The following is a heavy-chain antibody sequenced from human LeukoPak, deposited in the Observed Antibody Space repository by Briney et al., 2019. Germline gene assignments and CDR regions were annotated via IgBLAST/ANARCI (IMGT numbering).Heavy chain of an antibody. Sequence: TGGSLRLSCAASGFTFNNYVMHWVRQAPGKGLEWVAVMSIDGNLKFYADSVRGRFTISRDNSRNTLYLELNSLRAEDTAVYYCARVGEKAFHLWPEIDYWGQGTLVTVSS. CDR3: ARVGEKAFHLWPEIDY. D-gene: IGHD5-24*01. CDR1: GFTFNNYV. CDR2: MSIDGNLK. V-gene: IGHV3-30*04. J-gene: IGHJ4*02.